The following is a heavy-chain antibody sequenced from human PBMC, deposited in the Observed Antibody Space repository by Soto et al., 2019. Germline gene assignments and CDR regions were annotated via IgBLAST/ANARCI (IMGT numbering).Heavy chain of an antibody. CDR1: GFTVSSNY. J-gene: IGHJ4*02. CDR2: IYSGGST. V-gene: IGHV3-53*01. D-gene: IGHD2-15*01. Sequence: PGGSLRLSCAASGFTVSSNYMSRVRQAPGKGLEWVSVIYSGGSTYYADSVKGRFTISRDNSKNTLYLQMNSLRAEDTAVYYCAKPLGPGSGGGADDYWGQGTLVTVSS. CDR3: AKPLGPGSGGGADDY.